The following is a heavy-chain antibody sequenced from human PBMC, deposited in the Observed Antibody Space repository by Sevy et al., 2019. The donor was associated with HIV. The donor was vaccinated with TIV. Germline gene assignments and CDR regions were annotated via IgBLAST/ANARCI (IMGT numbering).Heavy chain of an antibody. CDR3: EREGNHYVWGAVSGFDP. D-gene: IGHD3-16*01. CDR1: GFTFSNYW. V-gene: IGHV4-34*01. CDR2: INHSGST. J-gene: IGHJ5*02. Sequence: LRLSCAASGFTFSNYWMSWVRQAPGKGLEWIGEINHSGSTNYNPSLKSRVTISVDTSKNQYSLKLTSVTAADTAVYYTEREGNHYVWGAVSGFDPWGQGTLVTVSS.